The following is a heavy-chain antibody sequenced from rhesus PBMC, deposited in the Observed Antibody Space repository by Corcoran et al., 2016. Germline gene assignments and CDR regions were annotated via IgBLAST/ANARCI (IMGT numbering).Heavy chain of an antibody. D-gene: IGHD6-31*01. CDR2: IVGRRGGT. J-gene: IGHJ4*01. Sequence: QVQLQESGTGLVKPSETLSLTCAVSAYSISSSYGWSWIRQSPGGGRVWIGYIVGRRGGTQYCPSLQSRVTISKHTAKNQFSLRLTSVTAADTAVYYCARDEGHSSGWGFDCWGQGVLVTVSS. V-gene: IGHV4-127*01. CDR3: ARDEGHSSGWGFDC. CDR1: AYSISSSYG.